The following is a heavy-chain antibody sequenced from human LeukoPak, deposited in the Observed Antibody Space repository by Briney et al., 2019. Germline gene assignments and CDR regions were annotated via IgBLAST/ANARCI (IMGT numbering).Heavy chain of an antibody. CDR2: ISGSGGNT. CDR1: GFTFRRYA. CDR3: ARGAGSSGSYDLDY. J-gene: IGHJ4*02. D-gene: IGHD6-19*01. Sequence: GGSLRLSCAASGFTFRRYAMSWVGQAPGRGLEWVLAISGSGGNTYYADSVKGRFTISRDNIKNTLYFQMNSLRAEDTAVYCCARGAGSSGSYDLDYWGQGTLVTVSS. V-gene: IGHV3-23*01.